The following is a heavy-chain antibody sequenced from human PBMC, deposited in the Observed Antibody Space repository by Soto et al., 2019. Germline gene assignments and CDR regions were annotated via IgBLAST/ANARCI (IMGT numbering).Heavy chain of an antibody. CDR2: ISYDGSNK. D-gene: IGHD6-25*01. CDR3: TTDRLWVEYSSGVRLFDY. Sequence: PGGSLRLSCAASGFTFSSYAMHWVRQAPGKGLEWVAVISYDGSNKYYAGSVKGRFTISRDNSKNTLYLQMNSLRAEDTAVYYCTTDRLWVEYSSGVRLFDYWGQGTLVTVSS. J-gene: IGHJ4*02. CDR1: GFTFSSYA. V-gene: IGHV3-30-3*01.